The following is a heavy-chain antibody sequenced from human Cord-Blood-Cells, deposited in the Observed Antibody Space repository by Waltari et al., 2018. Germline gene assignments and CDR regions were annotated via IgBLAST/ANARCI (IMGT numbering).Heavy chain of an antibody. J-gene: IGHJ6*03. D-gene: IGHD3-22*01. V-gene: IGHV3-48*02. CDR1: GFTFSSYS. CDR2: ISSSSSTI. CDR3: ARYGPSGYYGSRYYYYMDV. Sequence: EVQLVESGGGLVQPGGSLRLSCAASGFTFSSYSMNWVRQAPGKGLEWVSYISSSSSTIYYADSVKGRFIISRDNAKNSLYLQMNSLRDEDTAVYYCARYGPSGYYGSRYYYYMDVWGKGTTVTVSS.